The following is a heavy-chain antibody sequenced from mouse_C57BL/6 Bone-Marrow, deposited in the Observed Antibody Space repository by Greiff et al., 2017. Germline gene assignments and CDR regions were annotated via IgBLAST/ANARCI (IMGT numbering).Heavy chain of an antibody. CDR3: ASKIYGCGVGY. V-gene: IGHV1-81*01. Sequence: VQLQQSGAELARPGASVKLSCKASGYTFTSYGISWVKQRTGQGLEWIGEIYPTSGNTYYNEKFKGKATLTADKSSSTAYMELRSLTSADAAVYFGASKIYGCGVGYWGQGTLGTVSA. CDR1: GYTFTSYG. D-gene: IGHD2-2*01. CDR2: IYPTSGNT. J-gene: IGHJ3*01.